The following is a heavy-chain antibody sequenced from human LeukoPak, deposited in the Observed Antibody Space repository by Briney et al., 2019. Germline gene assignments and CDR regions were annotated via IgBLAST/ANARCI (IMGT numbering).Heavy chain of an antibody. J-gene: IGHJ5*02. CDR2: IWYDGSNK. CDR1: GFTFSSYG. CDR3: ARDQYHGDYEYWFDP. V-gene: IGHV3-33*01. D-gene: IGHD4-17*01. Sequence: PGRSLRLSCAASGFTFSSYGMHWVRQAPGKGLEWVAVIWYDGSNKYYADSVKGRFPISRDNSKNTLYLQMNSLRAEDTAVYYCARDQYHGDYEYWFDPWGQGTLVTVSS.